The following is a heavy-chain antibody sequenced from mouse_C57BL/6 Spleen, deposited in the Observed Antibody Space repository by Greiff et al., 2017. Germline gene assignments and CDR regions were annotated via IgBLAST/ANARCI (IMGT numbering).Heavy chain of an antibody. Sequence: EVKLMESGGGLVQPGGSLSLSCAASGFTFTAYYMSWVRQPPGTALEGLGFIRNKANGYPTEYSASVKGRFTISRDNSQSILYLQMNALRAEDSATYYCARSYDGYLDYWGQGTTLTVSS. V-gene: IGHV7-3*01. CDR1: GFTFTAYY. CDR2: IRNKANGYPT. J-gene: IGHJ2*01. CDR3: ARSYDGYLDY. D-gene: IGHD2-3*01.